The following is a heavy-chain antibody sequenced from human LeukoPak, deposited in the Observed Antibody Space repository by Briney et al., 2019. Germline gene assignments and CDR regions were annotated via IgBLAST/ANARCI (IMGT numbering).Heavy chain of an antibody. V-gene: IGHV1-69*05. CDR3: ARGDYYYDSSGYRENWFDP. CDR2: IIPIFGTA. D-gene: IGHD3-22*01. Sequence: SVKVSCKASGGTFSSYAISWVRQAPGQGLEWMGGIIPIFGTANYAQKFQGRVTITTDESTSTAYMELSSLRSEGTAVYYCARGDYYYDSSGYRENWFDPWGQGTLVTVSS. CDR1: GGTFSSYA. J-gene: IGHJ5*02.